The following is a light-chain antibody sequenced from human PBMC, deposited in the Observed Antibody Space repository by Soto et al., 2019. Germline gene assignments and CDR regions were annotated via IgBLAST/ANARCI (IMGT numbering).Light chain of an antibody. J-gene: IGLJ1*01. V-gene: IGLV2-14*01. CDR3: SSYTSAGTYV. CDR1: NSDVGGYDF. Sequence: QSALTQPASVSGSPGQSITISCTGTNSDVGGYDFVSWYQRHPGKAPKYIIYEVSYRPSGVSNRFSGSKSGNTASLTISGLQAEDEADYFCSSYTSAGTYVFGTGTKLTVL. CDR2: EVS.